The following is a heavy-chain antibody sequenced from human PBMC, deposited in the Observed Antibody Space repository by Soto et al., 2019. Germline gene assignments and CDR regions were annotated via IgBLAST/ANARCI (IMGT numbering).Heavy chain of an antibody. CDR2: NIPILGIA. D-gene: IGHD6-6*01. CDR3: ARRGGQQLVYGLYYYYMQV. Sequence: QVQLVQSGAEVKKPGSSVKVSCKASGGTFSSYTISWVRQAPGQGLEWMGRNIPILGIAHYAQKFQGRVTITADKSTSTAYMELSSLRSDDTAVYYCARRGGQQLVYGLYYYYMQVWGKGTTVTVSS. V-gene: IGHV1-69*02. CDR1: GGTFSSYT. J-gene: IGHJ6*03.